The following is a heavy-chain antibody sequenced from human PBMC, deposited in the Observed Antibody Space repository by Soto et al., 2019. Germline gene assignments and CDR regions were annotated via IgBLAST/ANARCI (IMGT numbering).Heavy chain of an antibody. CDR2: IYYSGST. V-gene: IGHV4-31*03. CDR3: ARITIFGVVQD. CDR1: GGSISSGGYY. J-gene: IGHJ4*02. D-gene: IGHD3-3*01. Sequence: SETLSLTCTVSGGSISSGGYYWSWIRQHPGKGLEWIGYIYYSGSTYYNPSLKSRVTISVDTSKNQFSLKLSSVTAADTAVYYCARITIFGVVQDWGQGTLVTVSS.